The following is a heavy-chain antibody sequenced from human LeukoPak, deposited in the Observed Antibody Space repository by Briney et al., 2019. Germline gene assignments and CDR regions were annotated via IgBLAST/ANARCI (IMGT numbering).Heavy chain of an antibody. J-gene: IGHJ4*02. CDR3: ARTTYYYDSSGYAY. CDR2: ISFDGSNK. D-gene: IGHD3-22*01. V-gene: IGHV3-30-3*01. CDR1: GFTFSSYA. Sequence: GGSLRLSCAASGFTFSSYAMHWVRQAPGKGLEWVAVISFDGSNKYYADSVKGRFTISRDNSKNTLYLQMNSLRAEDTAVYYCARTTYYYDSSGYAYWGQGTLVTVSS.